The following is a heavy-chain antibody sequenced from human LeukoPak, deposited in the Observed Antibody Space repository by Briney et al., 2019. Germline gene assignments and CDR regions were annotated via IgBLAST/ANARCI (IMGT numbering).Heavy chain of an antibody. CDR3: ARHWNYDILTGYYTAAFDI. J-gene: IGHJ3*02. Sequence: SETLSLTCTVYGGSISSYDWSWIRQRPGKGLEWIGYIYYSGSTYYNPSLKSRVTISVDTSKNQFSLKLSSVTAADTAVYYCARHWNYDILTGYYTAAFDIWGQGTMVTISS. CDR2: IYYSGST. V-gene: IGHV4-59*08. CDR1: GGSISSYD. D-gene: IGHD3-9*01.